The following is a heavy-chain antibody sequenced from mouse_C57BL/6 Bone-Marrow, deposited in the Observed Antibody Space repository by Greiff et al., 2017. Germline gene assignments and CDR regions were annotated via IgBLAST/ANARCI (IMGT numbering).Heavy chain of an antibody. V-gene: IGHV1-19*01. J-gene: IGHJ4*01. CDR3: AKPPLLWSAMDY. CDR1: GYTFTDYY. CDR2: INPYNGGT. Sequence: EVQLQQSGPVLVKPGASVKMSCKASGYTFTDYYMNWVKQSHGKSLEWIGVINPYNGGTSYNQKFKGKATLTVDKSSSTAYMELNSLTSEDSAVYYCAKPPLLWSAMDYWGQGTSVTVSS. D-gene: IGHD2-1*01.